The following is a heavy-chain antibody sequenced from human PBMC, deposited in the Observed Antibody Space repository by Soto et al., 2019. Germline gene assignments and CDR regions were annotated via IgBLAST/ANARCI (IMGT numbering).Heavy chain of an antibody. CDR2: ITWNSDSI. D-gene: IGHD4-4*01. Sequence: PGGSLRLSCAASGFTFDYYSRHWVRQAPGKGLEWVSGITWNSDSIGYADSVKGRFTISRDNAKNSLYLQMNSLRAEDTALYYCAKDSSYRPDAFDIWGQGTMVTVSS. CDR1: GFTFDYYS. CDR3: AKDSSYRPDAFDI. J-gene: IGHJ3*02. V-gene: IGHV3-9*01.